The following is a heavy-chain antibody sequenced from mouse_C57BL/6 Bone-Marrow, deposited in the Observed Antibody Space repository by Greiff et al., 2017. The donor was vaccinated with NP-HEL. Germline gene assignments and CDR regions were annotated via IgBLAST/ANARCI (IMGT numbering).Heavy chain of an antibody. CDR2: IDPNSGGT. CDR3: ARGGVIATVASFAY. CDR1: GYTFTSYW. D-gene: IGHD1-1*01. Sequence: QVQLKQPGAELVKPGASVKLSCKASGYTFTSYWMHWVKQRPGRGLEWIGRIDPNSGGTKYNEKFKSKATLTVDKPSSTAYMQLSSLTSEDAAVYYCARGGVIATVASFAYWGQGTLVTVSA. J-gene: IGHJ3*01. V-gene: IGHV1-72*01.